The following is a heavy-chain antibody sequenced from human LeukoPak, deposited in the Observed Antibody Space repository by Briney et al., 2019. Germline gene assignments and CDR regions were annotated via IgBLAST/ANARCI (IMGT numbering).Heavy chain of an antibody. CDR1: VFTFSCYA. D-gene: IGHD4-17*01. CDR2: IQYDGRNK. V-gene: IGHV3-30*02. Sequence: GVPLRLSCAASVFTFSCYAMLWVRQAPGKRLEWVAFIQYDGRNKCCADSVKGRFTVSRDNYKNTLYLQMNSLRVEDTAIYYCAKDKNDSGDYSSMDVWGKGTTLTVSS. J-gene: IGHJ6*03. CDR3: AKDKNDSGDYSSMDV.